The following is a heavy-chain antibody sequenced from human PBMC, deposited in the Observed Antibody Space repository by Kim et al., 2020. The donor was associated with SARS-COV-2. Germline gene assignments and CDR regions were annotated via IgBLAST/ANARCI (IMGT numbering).Heavy chain of an antibody. D-gene: IGHD1-26*01. V-gene: IGHV3-53*01. CDR1: GFTVSSNY. J-gene: IGHJ4*02. CDR2: IYSGGST. CDR3: ARAVGLGVPHFDY. Sequence: GGSLRLSCAASGFTVSSNYMSWVRQAPGKGLEWVSVIYSGGSTYYADSVKGRFTISRDNSKNTLYLQMNSLRAEDTAVYYCARAVGLGVPHFDYWGQGTLVTVSS.